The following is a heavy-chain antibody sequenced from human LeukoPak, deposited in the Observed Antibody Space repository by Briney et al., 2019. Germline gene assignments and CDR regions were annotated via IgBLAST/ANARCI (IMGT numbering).Heavy chain of an antibody. CDR2: ISYDGSNK. CDR3: ARDPRPASLLWFGELYAPFDY. CDR1: GFTFSSYA. V-gene: IGHV3-30*04. Sequence: GRSLRLSCAASGFTFSSYAMHWVRQAPGKGLEWVAVISYDGSNKYYADSVKGRFTISRDNSKNTLYLQMNSLRAEDTAVYYCARDPRPASLLWFGELYAPFDYWGQGTLVTVSS. J-gene: IGHJ4*02. D-gene: IGHD3-10*01.